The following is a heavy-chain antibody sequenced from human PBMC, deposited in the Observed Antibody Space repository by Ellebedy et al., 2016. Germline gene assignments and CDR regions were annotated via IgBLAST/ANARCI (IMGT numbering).Heavy chain of an antibody. D-gene: IGHD7-27*01. Sequence: GESLKISCAASGFNFNIYAMHWVRQTPTQGLQWVAVLSHDGSVKYYADSMKGRFTVSRDNSKNTVYLQVSRLKTEDTGIYYCARDKKGTGGRSNLDYWGLGTLVTVSS. V-gene: IGHV3-30*15. CDR3: ARDKKGTGGRSNLDY. CDR1: GFNFNIYA. CDR2: LSHDGSVK. J-gene: IGHJ4*02.